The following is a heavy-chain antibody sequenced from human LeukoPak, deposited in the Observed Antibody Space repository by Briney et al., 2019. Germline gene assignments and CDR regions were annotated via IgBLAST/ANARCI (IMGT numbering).Heavy chain of an antibody. D-gene: IGHD3-16*02. CDR1: GGSFSGYY. J-gene: IGHJ5*02. Sequence: SETLSLTCAVDGGSFSGYYWSWIRQPPGKGLEWIGEINHSGSTNYNPSLKSRVTISVDTSKNQFSLKLSSVTAADTAVYYCARGGMITFGGVIVRNWFDPWGQGTLVTVSS. CDR3: ARGGMITFGGVIVRNWFDP. V-gene: IGHV4-34*01. CDR2: INHSGST.